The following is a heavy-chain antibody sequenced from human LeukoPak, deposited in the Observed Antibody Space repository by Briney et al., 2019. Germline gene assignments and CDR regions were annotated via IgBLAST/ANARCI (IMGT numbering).Heavy chain of an antibody. Sequence: NPSETLSLTCTVSGGSISSYYWSWIRQPPGKGLEWIGYIYYSGSTNYNPSLKSRVTISVDTSKNQFSLKLSSVTAADTAMYYCASGSSSPYDAFDIWGQGTMVTVSS. V-gene: IGHV4-59*08. CDR1: GGSISSYY. D-gene: IGHD6-6*01. J-gene: IGHJ3*02. CDR2: IYYSGST. CDR3: ASGSSSPYDAFDI.